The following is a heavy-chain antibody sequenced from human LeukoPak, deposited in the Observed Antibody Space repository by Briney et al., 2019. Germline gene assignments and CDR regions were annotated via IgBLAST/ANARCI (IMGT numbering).Heavy chain of an antibody. CDR2: ISSSGRTM. J-gene: IGHJ4*02. Sequence: GGSLRLSCAASGFIFSSYEMSWVRQAPGKGLEWVSYISSSGRTMYYADSVRGRFTVSRDNAKNSLYLQMNSLRAEDTAIYYCARDNYSGSRYFDHWGQGTLVTVSS. CDR3: ARDNYSGSRYFDH. D-gene: IGHD1-26*01. V-gene: IGHV3-48*03. CDR1: GFIFSSYE.